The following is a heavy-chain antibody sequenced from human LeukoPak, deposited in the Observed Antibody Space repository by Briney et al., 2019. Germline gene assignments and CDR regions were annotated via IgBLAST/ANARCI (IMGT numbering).Heavy chain of an antibody. CDR1: GFTFSSYA. J-gene: IGHJ4*02. Sequence: GGSLRLSCAACGFTFSSYAMSCVRQAPGKGLEWVSAISGSGVSTYYADSVKGRFTNSRENTKNTLYLQMNSLRAEDTAIYYGARITAVGTHFDCWGQGNLVTVSA. D-gene: IGHD6-25*01. V-gene: IGHV3-23*01. CDR3: ARITAVGTHFDC. CDR2: ISGSGVST.